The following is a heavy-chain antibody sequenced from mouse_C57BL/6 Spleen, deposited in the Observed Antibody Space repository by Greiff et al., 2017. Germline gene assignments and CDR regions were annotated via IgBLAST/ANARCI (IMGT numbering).Heavy chain of an antibody. D-gene: IGHD3-1*01. Sequence: QVQLQQPGTELVKPGASVKLSCKASGYTFTSYWMHWVKQRPGQGLEWIGNINPSNGGTNYNEKFKSKATPTVDKSSSTAYMQLSSLSSEVSAVYYCARSHSSDWFAYWGQGTLVTVSA. CDR1: GYTFTSYW. J-gene: IGHJ3*01. CDR2: INPSNGGT. V-gene: IGHV1-53*01. CDR3: ARSHSSDWFAY.